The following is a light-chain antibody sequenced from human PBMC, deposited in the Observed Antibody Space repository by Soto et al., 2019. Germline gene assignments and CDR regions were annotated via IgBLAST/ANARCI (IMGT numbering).Light chain of an antibody. CDR3: QQYYSVPYT. Sequence: DIVMTQSPESLAVSLGERATINCKSSQSLLYSTNNTNYLGWYQQKPGQHPKLLIYWASTRESGVPDRFSGSGSRTDFTLTISSLQAEDVAVYYCQQYYSVPYTFGQGTKLDIK. CDR1: QSLLYSTNNTNY. J-gene: IGKJ2*01. CDR2: WAS. V-gene: IGKV4-1*01.